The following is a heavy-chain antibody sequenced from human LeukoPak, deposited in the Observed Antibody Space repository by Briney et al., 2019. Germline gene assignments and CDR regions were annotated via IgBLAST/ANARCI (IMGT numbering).Heavy chain of an antibody. Sequence: ASVKVSCKASGYTFTGYYMHWVRQAPGQGLERMGWINPNSGATNYAQKFRGRVTMTRDTSISTAYMELSRLRSDDTAVYYCARPYCSGGSCHGPYFDYWGQGTLVTVSS. J-gene: IGHJ4*02. CDR2: INPNSGAT. V-gene: IGHV1-2*02. D-gene: IGHD2-15*01. CDR1: GYTFTGYY. CDR3: ARPYCSGGSCHGPYFDY.